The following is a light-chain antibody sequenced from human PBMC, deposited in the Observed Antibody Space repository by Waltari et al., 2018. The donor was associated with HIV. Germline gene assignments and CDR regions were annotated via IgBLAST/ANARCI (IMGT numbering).Light chain of an antibody. J-gene: IGLJ3*02. V-gene: IGLV4-69*01. CDR3: QTWGTGV. Sequence: QLVLTQSPSASASLGASVKLTCTLRSGHSSYAIAWHQQQPAKGPRYLMKLNSDGSHSKGDGIPDRFSGSSSGAERSLTISSLQSEDEADYYCQTWGTGVFGGGTKLTVL. CDR2: LNSDGSH. CDR1: SGHSSYA.